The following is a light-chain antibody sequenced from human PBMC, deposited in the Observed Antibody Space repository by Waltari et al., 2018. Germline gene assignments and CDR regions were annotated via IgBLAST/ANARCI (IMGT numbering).Light chain of an antibody. V-gene: IGKV3-15*01. CDR1: QGVRNN. CDR3: QQYSDGYT. J-gene: IGKJ2*01. CDR2: GAS. Sequence: TPSGWAGQGVRNNVAWFQQKPGQAPRLLIYGASTRATGIPARFSGSGAGTDFSLTISGLQSEDFAVYYCQQYSDGYTFGQGTKLEIK.